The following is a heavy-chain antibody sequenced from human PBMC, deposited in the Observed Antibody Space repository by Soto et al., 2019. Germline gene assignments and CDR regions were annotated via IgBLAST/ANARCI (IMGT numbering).Heavy chain of an antibody. CDR3: ASSKSTGYSSSWHDY. CDR1: GYTFTSYG. Sequence: QVQLVQSGAEVKKPGASVKVSCKASGYTFTSYGISWVRQAPGQGLDGMGWISAYNGNTNYAQKLQGRVTMTTDTSTSTAYMELRSLRSDDTAVYYCASSKSTGYSSSWHDYWGQGTLVTVSS. CDR2: ISAYNGNT. D-gene: IGHD6-13*01. V-gene: IGHV1-18*01. J-gene: IGHJ4*02.